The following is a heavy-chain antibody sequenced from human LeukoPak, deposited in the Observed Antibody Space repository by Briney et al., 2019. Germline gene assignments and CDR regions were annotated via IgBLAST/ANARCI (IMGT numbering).Heavy chain of an antibody. Sequence: GGSLRLSCAASGFTVSSNYMSWVRQAPGKGLEWVANIKQDGSEKYYVDSVKGRFTISRDNAKNSLYLQMNSLRAEDTAVYYCARDSHFEGSNAFDIWGQGTMVTVSS. CDR2: IKQDGSEK. J-gene: IGHJ3*02. V-gene: IGHV3-7*01. CDR3: ARDSHFEGSNAFDI. CDR1: GFTVSSNY. D-gene: IGHD3-3*02.